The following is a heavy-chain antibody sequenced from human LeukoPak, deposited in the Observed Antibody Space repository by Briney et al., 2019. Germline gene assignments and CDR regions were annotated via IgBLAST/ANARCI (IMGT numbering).Heavy chain of an antibody. CDR2: INYSGST. J-gene: IGHJ3*02. D-gene: IGHD4-17*01. V-gene: IGHV4-34*01. Sequence: SETESLTCAVYGGSFSGYYWSWIRQPPGKGLEWIGEINYSGSTNYNPSLKSRVTISVDTSKNQFSLKLSSVTAADTAVYYCATTETTVTTVVYAFDIWGQGTMVLVSS. CDR1: GGSFSGYY. CDR3: ATTETTVTTVVYAFDI.